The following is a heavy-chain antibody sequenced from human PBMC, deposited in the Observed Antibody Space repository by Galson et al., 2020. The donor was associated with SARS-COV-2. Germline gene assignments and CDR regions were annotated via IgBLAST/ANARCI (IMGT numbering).Heavy chain of an antibody. Sequence: SETLSLTCTISGGSISDYHWSWIRQPPGKGLESIGYIYSSGSTNYSPSLKSRVTISVDTSNNQLSLKLSSVTAADTAVYYCARDLFGFYDCLAFDIGGEGTVVAVS. D-gene: IGHD2-21*02. V-gene: IGHV4-59*13. J-gene: IGHJ3*02. CDR2: IYSSGST. CDR3: ARDLFGFYDCLAFDI. CDR1: GGSISDYH.